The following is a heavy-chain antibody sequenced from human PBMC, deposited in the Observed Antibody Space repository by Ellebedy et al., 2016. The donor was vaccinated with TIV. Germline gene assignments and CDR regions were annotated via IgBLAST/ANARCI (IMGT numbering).Heavy chain of an antibody. CDR1: GGSISSYY. Sequence: SETLSLTXTVFGGSISSYYWSWIRQPPGKGLEWIGYIYYSGTPKYNPSLKSRVTISVDTSNNEFSLSLSSVTGADTAVYYCARPSRDYGSGTHFDPWGPGTLVIVSS. V-gene: IGHV4-59*08. CDR3: ARPSRDYGSGTHFDP. D-gene: IGHD3-10*01. J-gene: IGHJ5*02. CDR2: IYYSGTP.